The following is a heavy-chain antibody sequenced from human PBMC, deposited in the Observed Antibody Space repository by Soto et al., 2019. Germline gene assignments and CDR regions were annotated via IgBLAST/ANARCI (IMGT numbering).Heavy chain of an antibody. CDR3: ARPYSSGWLDFYYYGMDV. D-gene: IGHD6-19*01. CDR1: GFTFTSSS. CDR2: IVVGSGNT. Sequence: SVKVSCKASGFTFTSSSVQWVRQARGQRLEWIGWIVVGSGNTNYAQKFQERVTITRDMSTSTAYMELSSLRSEDTAVYYCARPYSSGWLDFYYYGMDVWGQGTTVTVSS. J-gene: IGHJ6*02. V-gene: IGHV1-58*01.